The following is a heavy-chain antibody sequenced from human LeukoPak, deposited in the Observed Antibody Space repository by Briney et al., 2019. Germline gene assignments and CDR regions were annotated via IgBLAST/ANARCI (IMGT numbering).Heavy chain of an antibody. CDR1: AFTFSNAW. Sequence: KPGGPLRLSCAASAFTFSNAWMSWVRQAPGKGLEWVGRIKSKTDGGTTDYAAPVKGRFTISRDDSKNTLYLQMNSLKTEDTAVYYCTTDRSLPTEVFDYWGQGTLVTVSS. J-gene: IGHJ4*02. V-gene: IGHV3-15*01. CDR3: TTDRSLPTEVFDY. D-gene: IGHD4-23*01. CDR2: IKSKTDGGTT.